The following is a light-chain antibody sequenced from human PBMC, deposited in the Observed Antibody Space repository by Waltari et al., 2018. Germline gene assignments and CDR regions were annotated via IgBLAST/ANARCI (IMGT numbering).Light chain of an antibody. J-gene: IGLJ3*02. Sequence: QSALTQPASVSGSPGQSITISCTGTINDVGAYDFVSWYQHHPGKAPKLIIYDVSARPSGVSNRFSGSRSANTASLAISGLQAEDEAYYYCGSYTASDTWVFGGGTQVTVL. V-gene: IGLV2-14*01. CDR1: INDVGAYDF. CDR2: DVS. CDR3: GSYTASDTWV.